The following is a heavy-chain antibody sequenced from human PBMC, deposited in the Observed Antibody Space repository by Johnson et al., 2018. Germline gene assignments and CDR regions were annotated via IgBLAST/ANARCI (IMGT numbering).Heavy chain of an antibody. D-gene: IGHD3-3*01. CDR1: GFTFSTYL. V-gene: IGHV3-74*01. Sequence: VQLQESGGGLVQPGGSLRLSCAVSGFTFSTYLMHWVRQAPGKGLVWVSRINSDGSSPDYADSVRGRFTISRDNAKNTLYLQMNSLRAEDTAVYYCARDVGWFDGLDSWGQGTMVTVSS. J-gene: IGHJ3*02. CDR2: INSDGSSP. CDR3: ARDVGWFDGLDS.